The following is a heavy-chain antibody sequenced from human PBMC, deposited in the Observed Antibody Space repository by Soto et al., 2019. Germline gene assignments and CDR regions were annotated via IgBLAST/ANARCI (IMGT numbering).Heavy chain of an antibody. CDR3: ATSLEGHFEH. CDR2: ITSDTKTI. Sequence: EVQLVESGGDLVQRGGSLRLSCVASGFTFSVYSMNWVRQAPGKGLEWFSYITSDTKTIKYADSVKGRFNISRDNPNNSVYLQMTSLRAEDTAVYYCATSLEGHFEHWGQGTVVTVSS. J-gene: IGHJ4*02. V-gene: IGHV3-48*01. CDR1: GFTFSVYS.